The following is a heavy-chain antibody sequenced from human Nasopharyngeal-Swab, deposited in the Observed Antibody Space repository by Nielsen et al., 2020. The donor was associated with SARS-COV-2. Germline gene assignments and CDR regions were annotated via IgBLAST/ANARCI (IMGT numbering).Heavy chain of an antibody. CDR2: ISYDGSNK. CDR1: GFTFSSYG. Sequence: GESLKISCAASGFTFSSYGMHWVRQAPGKGLEWVAVISYDGSNKYYADSVKGRITISRDNAKNSLYLQMNSLRDEDAAVYYCARAGASGESFYYYFMDVWGKGTTVTVSS. J-gene: IGHJ6*03. V-gene: IGHV3-30*03. D-gene: IGHD1-26*01. CDR3: ARAGASGESFYYYFMDV.